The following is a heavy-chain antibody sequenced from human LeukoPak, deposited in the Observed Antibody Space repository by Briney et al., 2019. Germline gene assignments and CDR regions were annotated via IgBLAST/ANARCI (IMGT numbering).Heavy chain of an antibody. CDR1: TYTFTNYG. D-gene: IGHD2-21*01. Sequence: ASVKVSCKASTYTFTNYGISWVRQAPGQGLEWMGWISTYNGHTNYAQKLQGRVTMTTDTSTSTAYMELRSLRSDDTAVYYCYSNVALNDYWGQGTLVTVSS. CDR2: ISTYNGHT. V-gene: IGHV1-18*01. J-gene: IGHJ4*02. CDR3: YSNVALNDY.